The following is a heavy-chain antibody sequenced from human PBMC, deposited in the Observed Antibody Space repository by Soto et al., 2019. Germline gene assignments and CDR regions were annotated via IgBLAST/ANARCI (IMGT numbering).Heavy chain of an antibody. D-gene: IGHD3-22*01. Sequence: EVQLVESGGGLVQPGGSLRLSCAASGFTVSSNYMSWVRQAPGKGLEWVSVIYSGGSTYYADSVKGRFTITRDNSKNMLYLQMNILRAEDMAVYYCARMLDDSSGYFDYWGHGTLVTVSS. CDR2: IYSGGST. CDR3: ARMLDDSSGYFDY. V-gene: IGHV3-66*01. CDR1: GFTVSSNY. J-gene: IGHJ4*01.